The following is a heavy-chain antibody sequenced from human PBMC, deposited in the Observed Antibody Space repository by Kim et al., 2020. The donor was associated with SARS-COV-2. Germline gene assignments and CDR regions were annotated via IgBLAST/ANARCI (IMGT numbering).Heavy chain of an antibody. CDR1: GFTFSSYA. D-gene: IGHD3-10*01. Sequence: GGSLRLSCAASGFTFSSYAMSWVRQAPGKGLEWVSAISGSGGSTYYADSVKGRFTISRDNSKNTLYLQMNSLRAEDTAVYYCAKGAPFSTMVRGVTPDYWGQGTLVTVSS. J-gene: IGHJ4*02. CDR2: ISGSGGST. CDR3: AKGAPFSTMVRGVTPDY. V-gene: IGHV3-23*01.